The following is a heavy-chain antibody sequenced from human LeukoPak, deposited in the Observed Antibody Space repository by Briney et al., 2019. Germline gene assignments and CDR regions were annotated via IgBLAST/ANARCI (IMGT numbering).Heavy chain of an antibody. V-gene: IGHV1-18*01. CDR2: ISAYNGDT. CDR1: GYTFTHHG. Sequence: ASVKVSCKASGYTFTHHGITWVRQAPGQGLERMGWISAYNGDTKYAQKLQGRVTMTTDASTTTAYMELRSLRSDDTAVYFCARDPSNTSGRYQYFDLWGRGTLVTVSS. J-gene: IGHJ2*01. CDR3: ARDPSNTSGRYQYFDL. D-gene: IGHD6-19*01.